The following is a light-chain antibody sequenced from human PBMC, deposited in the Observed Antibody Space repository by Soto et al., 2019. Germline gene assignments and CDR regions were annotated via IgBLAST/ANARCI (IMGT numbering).Light chain of an antibody. CDR3: QQYNSYWT. Sequence: DIQMTQSPSTLSASVGDRVTITCRASQRISSWLAWYQQKPGKAPKLLIYDASTLESGVPSRFSGSASGTEFSLTISSLQPDDSATYYCQQYNSYWTFGQGTKV. V-gene: IGKV1-5*01. CDR1: QRISSW. J-gene: IGKJ1*01. CDR2: DAS.